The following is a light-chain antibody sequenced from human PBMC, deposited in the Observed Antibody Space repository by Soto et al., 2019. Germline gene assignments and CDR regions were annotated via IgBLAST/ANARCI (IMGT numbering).Light chain of an antibody. CDR2: DAS. CDR3: QQFDSYMLT. CDR1: QDISNA. J-gene: IGKJ4*01. Sequence: AIQLTQSPSSLSASVGDRVNITCRASQDISNALAWYQQKPGNAPKLLIYDASTLESGVPSRFRGSGSGTDFTLTISSLQPEGFATYYCQQFDSYMLTFGGGTKVEIK. V-gene: IGKV1-13*02.